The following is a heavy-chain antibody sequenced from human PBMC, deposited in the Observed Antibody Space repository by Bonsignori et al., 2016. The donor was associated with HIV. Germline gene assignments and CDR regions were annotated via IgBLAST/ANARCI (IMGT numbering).Heavy chain of an antibody. D-gene: IGHD2-21*01. CDR2: LSYDGGRT. V-gene: IGHV3-30-3*01. J-gene: IGHJ4*02. Sequence: VRQAPGKGLEWVATLSYDGGRTFYADPVKGQFTISRDNSKNILYLQMNNLRPDDTGIYYCSRDHGICGVGCYSYSDYWGQGTLVTVSS. CDR3: SRDHGICGVGCYSYSDY.